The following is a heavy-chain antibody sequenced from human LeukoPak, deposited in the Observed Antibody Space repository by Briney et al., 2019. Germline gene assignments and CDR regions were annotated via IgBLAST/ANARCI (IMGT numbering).Heavy chain of an antibody. CDR2: IDWDEDK. CDR1: GFSLSTALMR. Sequence: SGPALVKPTQTLTLTCTFSGFSLSTALMRINWIRQPPGKALEWLARIDWDEDKFYSTSLKTRLTVSKDTYNDQGILTMTNMDPVDTATYYCARILDYFGSGSYFDYWGQGTLVTVSS. D-gene: IGHD3-10*01. J-gene: IGHJ4*02. V-gene: IGHV2-70*04. CDR3: ARILDYFGSGSYFDY.